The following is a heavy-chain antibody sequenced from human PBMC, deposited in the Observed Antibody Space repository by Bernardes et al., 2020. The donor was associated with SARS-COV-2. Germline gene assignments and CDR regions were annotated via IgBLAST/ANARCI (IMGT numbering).Heavy chain of an antibody. CDR1: GGSISSYY. Sequence: SETLSLTCTVSGGSISSYYWSWIRQPPGKGLEWIGYIYNSGSTNYHPSLKSRVTISLDTSNNQFSLRLTSVIAADTAEYYCARGVQGVIITSPYYYGMDVWGQGTTVTVSS. V-gene: IGHV4-59*01. J-gene: IGHJ6*01. CDR3: ARGVQGVIITSPYYYGMDV. D-gene: IGHD3-10*01. CDR2: IYNSGST.